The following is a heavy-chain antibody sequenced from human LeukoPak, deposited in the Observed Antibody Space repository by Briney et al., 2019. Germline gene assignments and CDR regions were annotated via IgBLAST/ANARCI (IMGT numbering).Heavy chain of an antibody. Sequence: SETLSLTCAVYGGSFSGYYWSWIRQPPGKGLEWIGEINHSGSTNYNPSLKSRVTISVDKSKNQFSLKLSSVTAADTAVYYCARDYFGIAAAAEADLNYYYYGMDVWGQGTTVTVSS. D-gene: IGHD6-13*01. CDR3: ARDYFGIAAAAEADLNYYYYGMDV. CDR2: INHSGST. J-gene: IGHJ6*02. V-gene: IGHV4-34*01. CDR1: GGSFSGYY.